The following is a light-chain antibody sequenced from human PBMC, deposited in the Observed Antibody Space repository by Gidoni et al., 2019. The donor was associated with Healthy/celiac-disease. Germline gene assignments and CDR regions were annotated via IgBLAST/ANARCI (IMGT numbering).Light chain of an antibody. CDR2: GAS. J-gene: IGKJ4*01. Sequence: EIVLTQSPGTLSLSPGERATLSCRASQSVSSSYLAWSQQKPGQAPRLLIYGASSRATGIPDRFSGSGSGTDFTLTISRLEPEDFAVYYCQQYGSSPWLTFGGGTKVEIK. CDR3: QQYGSSPWLT. V-gene: IGKV3-20*01. CDR1: QSVSSSY.